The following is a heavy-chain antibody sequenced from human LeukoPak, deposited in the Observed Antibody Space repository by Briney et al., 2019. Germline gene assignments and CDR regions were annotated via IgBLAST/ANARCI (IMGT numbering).Heavy chain of an antibody. CDR1: GESFSGYY. Sequence: SETLSLTCVVYGESFSGYYWTWIRQPPGKGLEWIGEIIDTGSTKYNSSLKSRVTISVGTSKNEFSLNLTSVTAADTAIYYCARGLASGYPPIPFDYWGQGTLVTVSS. CDR3: ARGLASGYPPIPFDY. D-gene: IGHD3-3*01. CDR2: IIDTGST. V-gene: IGHV4-34*12. J-gene: IGHJ4*02.